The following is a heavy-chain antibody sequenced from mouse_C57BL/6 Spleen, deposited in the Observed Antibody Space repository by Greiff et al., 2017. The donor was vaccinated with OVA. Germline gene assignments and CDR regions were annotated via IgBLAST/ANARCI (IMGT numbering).Heavy chain of an antibody. Sequence: QVQLQQPGAELVMPGASVKLSCKASGYTFTSYWMHWVKQRPGQGLAWLGEIDPSDSYTNYTQKFKGKSTLTVDKSSSPAYMQRSSLTAEDAAVYYCARGTSYAMDYWGQGTSVTVSS. D-gene: IGHD3-3*01. V-gene: IGHV1-69*01. CDR1: GYTFTSYW. CDR2: IDPSDSYT. J-gene: IGHJ4*01. CDR3: ARGTSYAMDY.